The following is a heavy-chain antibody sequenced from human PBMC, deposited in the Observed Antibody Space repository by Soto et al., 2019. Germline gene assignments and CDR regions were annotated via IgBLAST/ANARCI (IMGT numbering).Heavy chain of an antibody. J-gene: IGHJ4*02. V-gene: IGHV1-69*01. CDR2: IIPIFGTA. CDR3: ARGGYHYDSSGYSTHDY. D-gene: IGHD3-22*01. CDR1: GGTFSSCA. Sequence: QVQLVQSGAEVKKPGSSVKVSCKASGGTFSSCAISWVRQAPGQGLEWMGGIIPIFGTANYAQKFQGRVTITADESTSTAYMELSSLRSEDTAVYYCARGGYHYDSSGYSTHDYWGPGTLVTVSS.